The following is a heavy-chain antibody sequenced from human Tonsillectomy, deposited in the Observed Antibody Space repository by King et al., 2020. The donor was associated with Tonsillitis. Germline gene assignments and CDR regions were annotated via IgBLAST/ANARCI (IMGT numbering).Heavy chain of an antibody. D-gene: IGHD2-15*01. Sequence: VQLVESGGVVVQPGGSLRLSCAASGFTFDDYTMHWVRQAPGKGLEWVSLIIWDGGSTYYADSVKGRFTISRDNSKNSLYLQMNSLRTEDTALYYCAKDAMRWVAGDWGYFDYWGQGTLVTVSS. CDR1: GFTFDDYT. J-gene: IGHJ4*02. V-gene: IGHV3-43*01. CDR2: IIWDGGST. CDR3: AKDAMRWVAGDWGYFDY.